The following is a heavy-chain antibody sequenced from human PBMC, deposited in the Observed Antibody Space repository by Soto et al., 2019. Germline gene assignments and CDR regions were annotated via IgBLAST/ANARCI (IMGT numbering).Heavy chain of an antibody. CDR1: GYRFASYG. CDR2: ISAYNGNT. J-gene: IGHJ6*02. CDR3: ARRSSTNYYYGMDV. D-gene: IGHD2-2*01. V-gene: IGHV1-18*04. Sequence: QVQLVQSGAEVKKPGASVKVSCKASGYRFASYGISWVRQAPGQGLEWMGWISAYNGNTNYVQKFQGRVTRTTDTSTNTAYMELRSLRSDDTAVYYCARRSSTNYYYGMDVWGQGTTVTVSS.